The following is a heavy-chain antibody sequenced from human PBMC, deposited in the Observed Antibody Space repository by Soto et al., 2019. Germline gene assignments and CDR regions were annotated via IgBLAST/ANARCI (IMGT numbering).Heavy chain of an antibody. CDR2: IYYSGST. V-gene: IGHV4-59*01. CDR1: GGSISSYY. D-gene: IGHD2-2*01. CDR3: ARDPVVPAAKFDY. Sequence: SETLSLTCTVSGGSISSYYWSWIRQPPGKGLEWIGYIYYSGSTNYNPSLKSRVTISVDTSKNQFSLKLSSVTAADTAVYYCARDPVVPAAKFDYWGQGTLVTVSS. J-gene: IGHJ4*02.